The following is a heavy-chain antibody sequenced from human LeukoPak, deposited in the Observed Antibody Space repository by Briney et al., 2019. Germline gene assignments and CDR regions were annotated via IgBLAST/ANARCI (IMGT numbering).Heavy chain of an antibody. V-gene: IGHV3-43D*04. CDR1: GFTLDDYA. CDR3: AKDTTSGYYYYMDV. CDR2: ISWDGGST. J-gene: IGHJ6*03. D-gene: IGHD3-10*01. Sequence: GGSLRLSCAASGFTLDDYAMHWVRQAPGKGLEWVSLISWDGGSTYYADSVKGRFTISRDNSKNSLYLQMNSLRAEDTALYYCAKDTTSGYYYYMDVWGKGTPVTVSS.